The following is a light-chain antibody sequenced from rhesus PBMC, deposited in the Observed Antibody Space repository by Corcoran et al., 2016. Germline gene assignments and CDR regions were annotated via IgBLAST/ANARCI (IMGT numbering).Light chain of an antibody. Sequence: EIVMAQSPAALALSPGERATLSCRASQSVSSYLAWYQQKPGQAPRLLIYGSSSRATGIPDRFMGSGSGTDFTLTISSLEPEDVGVYYCQKYSDWPFTFGPGTKLDI. CDR2: GSS. CDR1: QSVSSY. J-gene: IGKJ3*01. V-gene: IGKV3S9*01. CDR3: QKYSDWPFT.